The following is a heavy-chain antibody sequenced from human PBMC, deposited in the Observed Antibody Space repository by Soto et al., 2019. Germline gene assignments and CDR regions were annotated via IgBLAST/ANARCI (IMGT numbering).Heavy chain of an antibody. J-gene: IGHJ4*02. CDR3: ARDHEESGYKRNWSDD. V-gene: IGHV3-53*01. D-gene: IGHD1-20*01. CDR1: GLTVTDNY. Sequence: GGSLRLSCAATGLTVTDNYMSWVRQAPGKGLEWVSVIYRSGGTYYADSVKGRFTISRDNSKNTLYLQMNSLRVEDTAVYYCARDHEESGYKRNWSDDWGQGTLVTVSS. CDR2: IYRSGGT.